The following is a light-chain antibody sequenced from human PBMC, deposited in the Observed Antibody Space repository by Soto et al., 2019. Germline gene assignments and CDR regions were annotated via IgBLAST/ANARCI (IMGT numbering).Light chain of an antibody. CDR2: GAA. Sequence: DIVLTQSPGTLSLSPGEKATLSCRASQSVRSNYVAWHQQKPGQAPRLLIYGAASRANGIPDRFSGSGSGTDFTLTISRLEPEDFAVYCCQQYGSSPKTFGQGTKVEIK. V-gene: IGKV3-20*01. CDR1: QSVRSNY. J-gene: IGKJ1*01. CDR3: QQYGSSPKT.